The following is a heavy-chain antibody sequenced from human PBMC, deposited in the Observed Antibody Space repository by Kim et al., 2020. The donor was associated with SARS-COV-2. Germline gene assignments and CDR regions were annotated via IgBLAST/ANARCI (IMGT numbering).Heavy chain of an antibody. CDR3: AKDGTYYYDSSGYWYFDY. D-gene: IGHD3-22*01. Sequence: GRFTISRDNSKNTLYLQMNSLRAEDTAVYYCAKDGTYYYDSSGYWYFDYWGQGTLVTVSS. J-gene: IGHJ4*02. V-gene: IGHV3-33*06.